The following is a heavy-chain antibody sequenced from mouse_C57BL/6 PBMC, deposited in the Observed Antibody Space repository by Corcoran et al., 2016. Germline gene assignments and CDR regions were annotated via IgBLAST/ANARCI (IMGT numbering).Heavy chain of an antibody. J-gene: IGHJ3*01. V-gene: IGHV9-3*01. CDR1: GYTFTTYG. CDR3: ARGATVVEPFAY. Sequence: QIQLVQSGPELKKPGETVKISCKASGYTFTTYGMSWVKQAPGKGLKWMGWINTYSGVPTYADDFKGRFAFSLETSASTAYLQINNLKNEDTATYFCARGATVVEPFAYWGQGTLVTVSA. CDR2: INTYSGVP. D-gene: IGHD1-1*01.